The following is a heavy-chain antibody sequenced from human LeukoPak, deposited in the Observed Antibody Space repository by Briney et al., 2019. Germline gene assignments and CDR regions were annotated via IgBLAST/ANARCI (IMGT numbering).Heavy chain of an antibody. CDR1: GGSISSYY. CDR3: ARVRGYSYGWGWYSDY. J-gene: IGHJ4*02. CDR2: IYYSGST. V-gene: IGHV4-59*01. D-gene: IGHD5-18*01. Sequence: SEALSLTCTVSGGSISSYYWSWIRQPPGKGLEWIGYIYYSGSTNYNPSLKSRVTISVDTSKNQFSLKLSSVTAADTAVYYCARVRGYSYGWGWYSDYWGQGTLVTVSS.